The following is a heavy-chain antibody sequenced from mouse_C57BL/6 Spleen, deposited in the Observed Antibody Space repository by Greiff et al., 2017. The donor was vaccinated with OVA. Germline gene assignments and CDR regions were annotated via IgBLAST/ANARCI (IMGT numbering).Heavy chain of an antibody. Sequence: EVQGVESGGDLVKPGGSLKLSCVASGFTFSSYGMSWVRQTPDKRLEWVATISSGGSYTYYPDSVKGRFTISRDNAKNTLYLQMSSLKSEDTAMYYCARQGYGSSSYYYAMDYWGQGTSVTVSS. CDR3: ARQGYGSSSYYYAMDY. D-gene: IGHD1-1*01. J-gene: IGHJ4*01. CDR2: ISSGGSYT. V-gene: IGHV5-6*01. CDR1: GFTFSSYG.